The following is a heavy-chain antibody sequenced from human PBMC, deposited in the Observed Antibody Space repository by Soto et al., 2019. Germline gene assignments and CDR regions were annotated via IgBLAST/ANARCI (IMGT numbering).Heavy chain of an antibody. CDR1: GGSISTYS. V-gene: IGHV4-59*01. J-gene: IGHJ1*01. CDR3: ARLGHVYYYDSSGYREYFQH. D-gene: IGHD3-22*01. CDR2: IYHSGST. Sequence: ETLSLPCPVSGGSISTYSWSWIRQPPGKGLEWIGYIYHSGSTYYNPSLKSRVTISVDTSKNQFSLKLSSVTAADTAVYYCARLGHVYYYDSSGYREYFQHWGQGTLVTVSS.